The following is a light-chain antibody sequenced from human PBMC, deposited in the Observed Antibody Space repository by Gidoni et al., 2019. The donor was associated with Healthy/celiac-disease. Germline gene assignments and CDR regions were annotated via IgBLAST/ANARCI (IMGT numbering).Light chain of an antibody. CDR2: GAS. V-gene: IGKV3-15*01. Sequence: EIVMTQSTATLSVSPGERATLSCRASQSVSSNLAWYQQKPGQAPRLLIYGASTRATGIPARFIGSWSGTEFTLTISSLQSEDCAVYYCQQYNNWPSITFGGGTKVEIK. J-gene: IGKJ4*01. CDR1: QSVSSN. CDR3: QQYNNWPSIT.